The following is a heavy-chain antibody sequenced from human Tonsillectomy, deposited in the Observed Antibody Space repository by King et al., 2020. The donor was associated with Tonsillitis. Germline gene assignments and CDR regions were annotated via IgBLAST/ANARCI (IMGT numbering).Heavy chain of an antibody. Sequence: VQLQESGPGLVKPSETLSLTCSVSGGSITPYYWSWVRQPAGKGLEWLGRIFSSGHTNYNPSLKGRLTMSVDTSNNQFSLKLTSVTAADTAVYFCAKGPWGFEENSYYGMEVWGQGTTVTVSS. D-gene: IGHD3-10*01. CDR3: AKGPWGFEENSYYGMEV. CDR2: IFSSGHT. V-gene: IGHV4-4*07. J-gene: IGHJ6*02. CDR1: GGSITPYY.